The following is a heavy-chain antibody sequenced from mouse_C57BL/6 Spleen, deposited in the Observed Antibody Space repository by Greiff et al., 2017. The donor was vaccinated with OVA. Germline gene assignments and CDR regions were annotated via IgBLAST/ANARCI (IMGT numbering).Heavy chain of an antibody. CDR1: GYSFTSYY. CDR3: ARGAYYGSPHWYFDV. J-gene: IGHJ1*03. D-gene: IGHD1-1*01. CDR2: IYPGSGNT. V-gene: IGHV1-66*01. Sequence: VQLQQSGPELVKPGASVKISCKASGYSFTSYYIHWVKQRPGQGLEWIGWIYPGSGNTKYNEKFKGKATLTADTSSSTAYMQLSSLTSEDSAVYYCARGAYYGSPHWYFDVWGTGTTVTVSS.